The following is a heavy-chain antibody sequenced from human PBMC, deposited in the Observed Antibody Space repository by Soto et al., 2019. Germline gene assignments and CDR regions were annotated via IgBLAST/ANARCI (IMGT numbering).Heavy chain of an antibody. J-gene: IGHJ6*02. CDR2: IYYSGST. CDR3: AREARPYYYGMDV. CDR1: GASISQYY. Sequence: PSETLSLTCTVSGASISQYYWSWIRQHPGKGLEWIGYIYYSGSTYYNPSLKSRVTISVDTSKNQFSLKLSSVTAADTVVYYCAREARPYYYGMDVWGQGTTVTVSS. V-gene: IGHV4-31*03.